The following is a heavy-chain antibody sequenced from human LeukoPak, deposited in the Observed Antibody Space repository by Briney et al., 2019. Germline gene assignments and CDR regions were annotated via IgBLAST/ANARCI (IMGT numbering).Heavy chain of an antibody. Sequence: PGGSLRLSCAASGFTFSSYAMSWVRQAPGKGLEWVSAISGSGGSTYYADSVKGRFTISRDNSKNTLCLQMNSLRAEDTAVYYCAKVMSSSSWRSQTGVDYWGQGTLVTVSS. V-gene: IGHV3-23*01. CDR2: ISGSGGST. CDR1: GFTFSSYA. J-gene: IGHJ4*02. CDR3: AKVMSSSSWRSQTGVDY. D-gene: IGHD6-13*01.